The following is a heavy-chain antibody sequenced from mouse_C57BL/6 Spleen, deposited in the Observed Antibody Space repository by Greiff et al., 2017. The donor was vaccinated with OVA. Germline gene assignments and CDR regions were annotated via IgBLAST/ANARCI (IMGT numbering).Heavy chain of an antibody. D-gene: IGHD4-1*01. CDR3: ARLTGTSGYYFDY. Sequence: EVNVVESGGDLVKPGGSLKLSCAASGFTFSSYGMSWVRQTPDKRLEWVATISSGGSYTYYPDSVKGRFTISRDNAKNTLYLQMSSLKSEDTAMYYCARLTGTSGYYFDYWGQGTTLTVSS. CDR1: GFTFSSYG. CDR2: ISSGGSYT. J-gene: IGHJ2*01. V-gene: IGHV5-6*01.